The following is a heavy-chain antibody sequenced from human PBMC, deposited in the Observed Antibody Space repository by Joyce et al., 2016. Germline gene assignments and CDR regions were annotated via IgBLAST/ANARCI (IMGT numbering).Heavy chain of an antibody. Sequence: DVQLVESGGGLVQPGGSLRLYCAASGFTFSTYSMNWVRQTPGKGLECVSYICPRNITIYHAASVEGLFTISRDNAKNSLYLQMNSLRAEDTAVYYCARDITGSTNPFDSWGQGTLVTVSS. CDR3: ARDITGSTNPFDS. J-gene: IGHJ4*02. D-gene: IGHD1-7*01. V-gene: IGHV3-48*04. CDR2: ICPRNITI. CDR1: GFTFSTYS.